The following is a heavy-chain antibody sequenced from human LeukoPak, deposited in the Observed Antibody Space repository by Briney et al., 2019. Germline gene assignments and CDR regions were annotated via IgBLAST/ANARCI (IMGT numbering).Heavy chain of an antibody. CDR2: IIPILGIA. CDR3: ARAMVRGVIITGYYGMDV. J-gene: IGHJ6*02. V-gene: IGHV1-69*02. CDR1: GYTFTSYT. Sequence: SVKVSCKASGYTFTSYTMHWVRQAPGQRLEWMGRIIPILGIANYAQKFQGRVTITADKSTSTAYMKLSSLRSEDTAVYYCARAMVRGVIITGYYGMDVWGQGTTVTVSS. D-gene: IGHD3-10*01.